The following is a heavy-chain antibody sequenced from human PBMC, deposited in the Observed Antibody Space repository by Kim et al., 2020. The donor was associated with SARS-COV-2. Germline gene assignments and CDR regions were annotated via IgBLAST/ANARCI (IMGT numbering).Heavy chain of an antibody. Sequence: SETLSLTCTVSGGSISSYYWSWIRQPAGKGLEWIGRIYTSGSTNYNPSLKSRVTMSVDTSKNQFSLKLSSVTAADTAVYYWAREKSAQRYYYYGMDVWGQGTTVTVSS. D-gene: IGHD6-6*01. V-gene: IGHV4-4*07. CDR1: GGSISSYY. J-gene: IGHJ6*02. CDR3: AREKSAQRYYYYGMDV. CDR2: IYTSGST.